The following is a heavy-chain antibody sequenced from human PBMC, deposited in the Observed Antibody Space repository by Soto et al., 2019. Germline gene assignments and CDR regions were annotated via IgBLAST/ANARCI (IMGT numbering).Heavy chain of an antibody. CDR2: ISSSSSTI. CDR1: GFTFSSYS. CDR3: ARDLGGYRDDY. V-gene: IGHV3-48*01. D-gene: IGHD3-16*02. J-gene: IGHJ4*02. Sequence: EVQLVESGGGLVQPGGSLRLSCAASGFTFSSYSMNWVRQAPGKGLEWVSYISSSSSTIYYADSVKGRFTISRDNAKNSLYLQMNSLRAEDTAVYYCARDLGGYRDDYWGQGTLVTVSS.